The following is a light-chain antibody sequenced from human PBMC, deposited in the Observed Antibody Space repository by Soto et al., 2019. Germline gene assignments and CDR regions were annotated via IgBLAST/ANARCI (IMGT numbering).Light chain of an antibody. CDR2: DNN. CDR3: GTWDSSLSAYV. Sequence: QSVLTQPPSVSAAPGQKVTISCSGSSSNIGNNYVSWYQQLPGTAPNLLIYDNNKRPSGIPDRFSGSKSGTSATLGITGLQNGDEADYYCGTWDSSLSAYVFGTGTKVTVL. CDR1: SSNIGNNY. V-gene: IGLV1-51*01. J-gene: IGLJ1*01.